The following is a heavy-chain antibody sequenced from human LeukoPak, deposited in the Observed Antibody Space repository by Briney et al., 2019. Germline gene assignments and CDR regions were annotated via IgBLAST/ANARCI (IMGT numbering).Heavy chain of an antibody. V-gene: IGHV3-53*01. CDR3: ARRCSGGSCYSVGAFDI. Sequence: GGSLRLSCAASGFTVSSNYMSWVRQAPGKGLEWVSVIYSGGSTYYADSVKGRFTISRDNSKNTLYLQINGLRAEDTAVYYCARRCSGGSCYSVGAFDIWGQGTMVTVSS. CDR1: GFTVSSNY. J-gene: IGHJ3*02. CDR2: IYSGGST. D-gene: IGHD2-15*01.